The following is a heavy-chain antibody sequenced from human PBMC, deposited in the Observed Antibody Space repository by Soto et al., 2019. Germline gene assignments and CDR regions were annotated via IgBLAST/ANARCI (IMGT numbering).Heavy chain of an antibody. CDR1: GGSISSGGYY. CDR2: IYYSGST. V-gene: IGHV4-61*08. D-gene: IGHD6-13*01. Sequence: PSETLSLTCTVSGGSISSGGYYWSWIRQPPGKGLEWIGYIYYSGSTNYNPSLKSRVTISVDTSKNQFSLKLSSVTAADTAVYYCAREGYSSSWTHPGWFDPWGQGTLVTVSS. J-gene: IGHJ5*02. CDR3: AREGYSSSWTHPGWFDP.